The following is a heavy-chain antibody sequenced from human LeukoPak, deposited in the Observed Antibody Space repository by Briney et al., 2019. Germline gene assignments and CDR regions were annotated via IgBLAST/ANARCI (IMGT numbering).Heavy chain of an antibody. J-gene: IGHJ3*02. CDR1: GFTLDNYN. CDR3: ARISHDAFDI. CDR2: IYWNGVST. Sequence: GGSLRLSCAASGFTLDNYNFNWVRQAPGKGLEWVSGIYWNGVSTGYADSVKGRFTIPRDNAKNSLYLQMNSLRDEDTAFYYCARISHDAFDIWGPGTLVTVSS. V-gene: IGHV3-20*04.